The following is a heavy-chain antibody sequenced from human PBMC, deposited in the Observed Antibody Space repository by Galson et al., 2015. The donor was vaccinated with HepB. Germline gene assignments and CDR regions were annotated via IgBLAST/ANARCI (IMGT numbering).Heavy chain of an antibody. CDR1: GFTFSGSS. CDR2: IRSSTNSYAT. Sequence: SLRLSCAASGFTFSGSSMHWVRQASGKGLEWVGRIRSSTNSYATAYGASVKVRFTISRDDSKNTAYLQMNSLRAEDTDVYYCTSTHSYYMDVWGKGTTVTVSS. V-gene: IGHV3-73*01. J-gene: IGHJ6*03. CDR3: TSTHSYYMDV.